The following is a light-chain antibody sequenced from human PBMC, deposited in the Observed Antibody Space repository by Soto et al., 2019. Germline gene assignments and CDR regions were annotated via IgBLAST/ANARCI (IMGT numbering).Light chain of an antibody. V-gene: IGKV3-20*01. CDR1: QSVSSSSY. Sequence: EIVLTQSPGTLSLSPGERATLSCRASQSVSSSSYLAWYQQKPGQAPRLLIYGASSMATGIPDRFSGSGSATVYTLTLNSLEPEDFSVYYCRQYGSSPSYTFGQGTKLEIK. CDR2: GAS. CDR3: RQYGSSPSYT. J-gene: IGKJ2*01.